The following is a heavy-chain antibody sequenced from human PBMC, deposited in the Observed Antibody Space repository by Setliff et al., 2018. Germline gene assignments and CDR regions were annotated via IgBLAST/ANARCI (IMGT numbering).Heavy chain of an antibody. CDR3: ARDQLWGYYYDTSGRRDAFDI. D-gene: IGHD3-22*01. CDR2: IKEDGSEE. J-gene: IGHJ3*02. CDR1: GFTFRSYW. Sequence: QPGGSLRLSCAASGFTFRSYWMSWVRQAPGKGLEWVANIKEDGSEEYYVDSVKGRFTISRDNAQNSLYLQMNSLRVEDTAVYYCARDQLWGYYYDTSGRRDAFDIWGQGTVVTVSS. V-gene: IGHV3-7*05.